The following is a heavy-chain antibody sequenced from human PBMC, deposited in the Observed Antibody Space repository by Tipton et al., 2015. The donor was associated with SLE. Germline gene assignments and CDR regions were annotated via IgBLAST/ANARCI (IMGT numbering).Heavy chain of an antibody. CDR3: ASAQYGPDYFDY. CDR2: FYSSGST. V-gene: IGHV4-59*11. D-gene: IGHD4-17*01. CDR1: GGSISSHY. J-gene: IGHJ4*02. Sequence: TLSLTCTVSGGSISSHYWSWIRQPPGKGLEWIGYFYSSGSTNYNPSLKSRVTISVDTSKNQFSLKLSSVTAADTAVYYCASAQYGPDYFDYWGQGTLVTVSS.